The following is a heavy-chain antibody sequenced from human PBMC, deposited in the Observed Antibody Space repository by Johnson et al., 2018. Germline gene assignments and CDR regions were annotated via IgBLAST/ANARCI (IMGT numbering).Heavy chain of an antibody. J-gene: IGHJ3*02. CDR1: GFTFRKYS. CDR3: PKDRWEGTTGDAFDI. D-gene: IGHD1/OR15-1a*01. CDR2: IRGSDDST. Sequence: VQLVESGGGLVQPGGSXRLSCAATGFTFRKYSMSWVRQAPGRGLEWVSTIRGSDDSTYYADSVKGRFTISRDKSENTLYLQMNSLRAEDTAIYYCPKDRWEGTTGDAFDIWGQGTMVTVSS. V-gene: IGHV3-23*04.